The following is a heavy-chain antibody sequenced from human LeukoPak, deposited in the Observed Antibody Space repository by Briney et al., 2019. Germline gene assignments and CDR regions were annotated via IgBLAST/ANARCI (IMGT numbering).Heavy chain of an antibody. CDR1: GYTFTSYD. Sequence: ASVKVSCKASGYTFTSYDINWVRQATGQGLEWMGWMNPNSGNTGYAQKLQGRVTMTRNTSISTAYMELSSLRSEDTAVYYCARGLYYYDSSGYGSDYWGQGTLVTVSS. CDR2: MNPNSGNT. CDR3: ARGLYYYDSSGYGSDY. D-gene: IGHD3-22*01. J-gene: IGHJ4*02. V-gene: IGHV1-8*01.